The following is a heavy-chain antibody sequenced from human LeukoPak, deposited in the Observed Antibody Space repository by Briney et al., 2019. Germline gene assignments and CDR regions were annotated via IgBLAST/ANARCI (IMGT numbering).Heavy chain of an antibody. CDR2: IIPIFGAP. CDR3: ARAVQVTTGGLFDY. V-gene: IGHV1-69*06. J-gene: IGHJ4*02. Sequence: ASVKVFCKASGYTFTGYYMHWVRQAPGQGLEWMGGIIPIFGAPNYAQKFQGRVTITADKSTSTAYMELSSLRSEDTAVYYCARAVQVTTGGLFDYWGQGTLVTVSS. CDR1: GYTFTGYY. D-gene: IGHD4-17*01.